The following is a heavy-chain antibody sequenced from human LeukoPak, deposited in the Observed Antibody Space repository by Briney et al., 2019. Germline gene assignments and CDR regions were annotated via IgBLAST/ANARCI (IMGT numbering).Heavy chain of an antibody. D-gene: IGHD6-6*01. CDR3: ARFTYTTRPSDV. J-gene: IGHJ6*04. Sequence: SETLSLTCAVNGGSFSAYYWNWIRQPPGKGLEWIGEINHGGTTNYNPSLKSRLTISVDTSQNQFSLKLSSVTAADTAIYYCARFTYTTRPSDVWGKGTTVTVSS. CDR2: INHGGTT. CDR1: GGSFSAYY. V-gene: IGHV4-34*01.